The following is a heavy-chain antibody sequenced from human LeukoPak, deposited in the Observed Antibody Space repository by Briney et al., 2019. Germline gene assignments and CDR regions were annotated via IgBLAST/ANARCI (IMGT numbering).Heavy chain of an antibody. CDR1: GGSISSSSYY. Sequence: SETLSLTCTVSGGSISSSSYYWGWIRQPPGKGLEWIGSIYYSGSTYYNPSLKSRVTISVDTSKNQFSLKLSSVTAADTAVYYCARDTMTTVIPYYYYGMDVWGQGTTVTVSS. D-gene: IGHD4-17*01. V-gene: IGHV4-39*07. CDR3: ARDTMTTVIPYYYYGMDV. J-gene: IGHJ6*02. CDR2: IYYSGST.